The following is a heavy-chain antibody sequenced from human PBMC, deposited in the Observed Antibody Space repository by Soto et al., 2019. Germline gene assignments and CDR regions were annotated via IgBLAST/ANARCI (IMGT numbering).Heavy chain of an antibody. CDR2: IYYSGSN. J-gene: IGHJ4*02. CDR1: GGSISSGAHY. V-gene: IGHV4-31*03. CDR3: ARDRYGVPMGDYFDS. Sequence: QVQLQESGPGLVKPSQTLSLTCTVSGGSISSGAHYWSWIRQLPGKGLEWIGNIYYSGSNYYNPSLKSRVTISVDTSNYHFSLNLSSVTAADPAIYYCARDRYGVPMGDYFDSWGQGILVTVSS. D-gene: IGHD4-17*01.